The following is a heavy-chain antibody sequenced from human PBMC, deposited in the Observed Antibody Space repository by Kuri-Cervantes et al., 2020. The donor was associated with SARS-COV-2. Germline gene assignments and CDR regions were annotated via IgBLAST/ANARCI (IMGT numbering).Heavy chain of an antibody. J-gene: IGHJ6*02. D-gene: IGHD6-19*01. CDR2: IYHSGST. V-gene: IGHV4-4*02. CDR3: AREGIAVAGHYYGMDV. CDR1: GGSISNSNW. Sequence: GSLRLSCAVPGGSISNSNWWSWVRQPPGKGLEWIGDIYHSGSTNYNPSLKSRVTTSVDKSKNQFSLKLSSVTAADTAVYYCAREGIAVAGHYYGMDVWGQGTTVTVSS.